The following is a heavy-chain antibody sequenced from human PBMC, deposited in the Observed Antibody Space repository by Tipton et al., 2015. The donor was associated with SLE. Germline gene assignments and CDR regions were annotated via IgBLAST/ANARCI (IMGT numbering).Heavy chain of an antibody. Sequence: QPGGEVKKPGASVKASCKASGYTFTSYDISWVRQAPGQGLEWMGWISPYNGNTNYAQKLQGRVTMTTDTSTSTAYMELRSLRSDDTAVYYCAKGTVVVPAAPLGYWGQGTLVTVSS. D-gene: IGHD2-2*01. CDR3: AKGTVVVPAAPLGY. J-gene: IGHJ4*02. V-gene: IGHV1-18*01. CDR1: GYTFTSYD. CDR2: ISPYNGNT.